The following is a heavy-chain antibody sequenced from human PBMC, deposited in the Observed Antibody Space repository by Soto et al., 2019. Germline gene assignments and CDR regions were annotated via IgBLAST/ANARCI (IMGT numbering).Heavy chain of an antibody. CDR2: ISSNGGST. J-gene: IGHJ5*02. D-gene: IGHD3-10*01. CDR3: VKLAFYYPDP. Sequence: GGSLRLSCSASGFTFSSYAMHWVRQAPGKGLEYVSAISSNGGSTCYADSVKGRFTISRDNSKNTLYLQMSSLRAEDTAVYYCVKLAFYYPDPWGQGTLVTVSS. V-gene: IGHV3-64D*08. CDR1: GFTFSSYA.